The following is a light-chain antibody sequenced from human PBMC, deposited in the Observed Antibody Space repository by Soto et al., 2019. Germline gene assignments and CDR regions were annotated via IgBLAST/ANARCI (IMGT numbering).Light chain of an antibody. CDR1: QSISRW. Sequence: DLQMTQSPSTLSASVGDRVTITCRARQSISRWLAWYQQKPGKAPNLLIYRASSLQSGVPSRFSGSGSGTEFTLTISSLQPDDFTTYYCQQYNSYPYTFGQGTKLESK. CDR2: RAS. J-gene: IGKJ2*01. CDR3: QQYNSYPYT. V-gene: IGKV1-5*03.